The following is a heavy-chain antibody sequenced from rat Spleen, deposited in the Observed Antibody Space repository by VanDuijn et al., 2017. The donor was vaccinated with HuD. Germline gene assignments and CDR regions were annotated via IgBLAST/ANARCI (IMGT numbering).Heavy chain of an antibody. V-gene: IGHV5S13*01. D-gene: IGHD1-8*01. CDR2: ITSGGSNT. J-gene: IGHJ2*01. CDR1: GFTFSSFA. CDR3: ARGKSEYSRYFNY. Sequence: EVQLVESGGGLVQPGRSLKLSCAAAGFTFSSFAMAWVRQAPKKGLEWVATITSGGSNTYYPDSVKGRFTISRDNAKNTQYLQMDSLRSEDTATYYCARGKSEYSRYFNYWGQGAMVTVSS.